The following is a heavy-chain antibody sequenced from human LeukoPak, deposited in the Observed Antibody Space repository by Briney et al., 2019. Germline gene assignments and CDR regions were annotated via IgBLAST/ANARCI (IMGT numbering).Heavy chain of an antibody. J-gene: IGHJ3*02. CDR3: TRVRADAFDI. CDR2: IYYSAST. V-gene: IGHV4-59*01. Sequence: WIGYIYYSASTNYNPSLKSRVTISIDTSKNQFSLKLTSVTAADSAVYYCTRVRADAFDIWGQGTMVTV.